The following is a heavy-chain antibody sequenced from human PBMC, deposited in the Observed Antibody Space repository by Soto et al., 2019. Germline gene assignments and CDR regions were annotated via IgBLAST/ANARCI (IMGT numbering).Heavy chain of an antibody. CDR1: GFPFSSYS. D-gene: IGHD2-21*02. V-gene: IGHV3-23*01. CDR3: AKDRAYCGGDCLYYLDY. CDR2: ISGSGGST. J-gene: IGHJ4*02. Sequence: GGSLKPSSSAPGFPFSSYSMRWGPPAPGKGLEWVSAISGSGGSTYYADSVKGRFTISRDNSKNTLYLQMNSLRAEDTAVYYCAKDRAYCGGDCLYYLDYWGQGTLVTVSS.